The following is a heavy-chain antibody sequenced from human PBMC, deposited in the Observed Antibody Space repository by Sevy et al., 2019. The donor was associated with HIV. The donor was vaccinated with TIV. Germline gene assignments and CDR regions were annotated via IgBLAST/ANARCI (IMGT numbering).Heavy chain of an antibody. D-gene: IGHD6-19*01. J-gene: IGHJ4*02. Sequence: GGSLRLSCAASGFTFNIYSMNWFRQAPGKGLEWVSSISGSSSYRYYADSVKGRLTISRDNAKNSVYLQMNSLRAEDTAVYYCATGTISRGPVAVAFDFWGQGTLVTVSS. V-gene: IGHV3-21*01. CDR2: ISGSSSYR. CDR3: ATGTISRGPVAVAFDF. CDR1: GFTFNIYS.